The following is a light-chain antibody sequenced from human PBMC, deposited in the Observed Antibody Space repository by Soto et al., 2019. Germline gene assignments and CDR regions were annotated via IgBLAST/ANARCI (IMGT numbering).Light chain of an antibody. Sequence: QSVLTQPASMSGSPGQSITISCTGTSSDIGGYNFVSWYQQHPGKAPKLMIYDVSNRPSGVSNRFSGSKSGNTASLTISGLQAEDEADYYCSSCAASTTLVLFGGGTKLTVL. CDR3: SSCAASTTLVL. CDR2: DVS. V-gene: IGLV2-14*03. CDR1: SSDIGGYNF. J-gene: IGLJ2*01.